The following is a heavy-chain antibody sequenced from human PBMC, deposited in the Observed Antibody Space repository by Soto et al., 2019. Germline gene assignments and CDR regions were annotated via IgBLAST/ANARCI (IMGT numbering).Heavy chain of an antibody. CDR1: GFRVSSNY. Sequence: GGSLRLSCAASGFRVSSNYMIWVRQPPGKGLEWVSALYSGGSTYYADSVQGRFSVSRDNSKNTLYLQMNSLRVEDTALYYCARAWRDDPGAFDIWGQGTMVTVSS. CDR2: LYSGGST. CDR3: ARAWRDDPGAFDI. V-gene: IGHV3-66*01. D-gene: IGHD3-3*01. J-gene: IGHJ3*02.